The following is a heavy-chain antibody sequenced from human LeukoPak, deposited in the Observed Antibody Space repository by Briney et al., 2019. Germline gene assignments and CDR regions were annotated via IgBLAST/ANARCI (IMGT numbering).Heavy chain of an antibody. CDR1: GGTFSSYA. D-gene: IGHD6-6*01. CDR2: IIPIFGTA. V-gene: IGHV1-69*05. CDR3: ARGGYSSSPGDY. J-gene: IGHJ4*02. Sequence: SVKVSCKASGGTFSSYAISWVRQAPGQGLEWMGRIIPIFGTANYAQKFQGRVTITTDESTSTAYMELSSLRPEDTAVYYCARGGYSSSPGDYWGQGTLVTVSS.